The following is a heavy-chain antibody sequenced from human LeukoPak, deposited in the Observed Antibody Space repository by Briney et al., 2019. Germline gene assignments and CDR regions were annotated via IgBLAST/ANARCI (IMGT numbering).Heavy chain of an antibody. CDR3: AREGRKDYGDFFDY. CDR2: IKQDGSEK. CDR1: GFTFSSYW. D-gene: IGHD4-17*01. Sequence: PGGSLRLSCAASGFTFSSYWMSWVRQAPGKGLEWVANIKQDGSEKYYVDSVKGRFTISRDNAKNSLHLQMNSLRAEDTAVYYCAREGRKDYGDFFDYWGQGTLVTVSS. V-gene: IGHV3-7*01. J-gene: IGHJ4*02.